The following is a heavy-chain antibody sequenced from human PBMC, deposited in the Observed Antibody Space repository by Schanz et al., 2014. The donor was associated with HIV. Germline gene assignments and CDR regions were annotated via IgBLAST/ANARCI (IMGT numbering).Heavy chain of an antibody. D-gene: IGHD3-22*01. CDR2: ISESGGRT. V-gene: IGHV3-23*04. Sequence: LVESGGGLVQPGGSLRLSCRGSEFPFSHNAMTWVRQAPGKGLEGASSISESGGRTYYADSVNGRFTISRDNSKNTLYLQMTTLRIDDTAVYYCAKPEYDSRGNSQSHFDYWGQGTLVTVSS. CDR3: AKPEYDSRGNSQSHFDY. CDR1: EFPFSHNA. J-gene: IGHJ4*02.